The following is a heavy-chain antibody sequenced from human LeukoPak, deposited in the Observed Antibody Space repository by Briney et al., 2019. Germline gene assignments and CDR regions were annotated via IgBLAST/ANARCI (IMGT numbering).Heavy chain of an antibody. CDR2: IYYSGST. CDR3: ARHLSFRGGRPVVAFDY. J-gene: IGHJ4*02. V-gene: IGHV4-59*08. Sequence: PSETLSLTCTVSGGSISSHYWSWIRQPPGKGLEWIGYIYYSGSTNYNPSLMSRVTISVDTSKNQFSLKLSSVTAADTAVYYCARHLSFRGGRPVVAFDYWGQGTLVTVSS. CDR1: GGSISSHY. D-gene: IGHD3-10*01.